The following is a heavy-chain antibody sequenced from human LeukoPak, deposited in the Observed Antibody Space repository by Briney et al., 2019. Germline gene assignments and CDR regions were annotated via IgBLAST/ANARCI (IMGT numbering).Heavy chain of an antibody. J-gene: IGHJ3*02. CDR3: ASEWMIGDAFDI. CDR1: GGTFSSYA. D-gene: IGHD3-22*01. Sequence: SVKVSCKASGGTFSSYAISWVRQAPGQGLEWMGGIIPIFGTANYAQKFQGRVTITTDESTSTAYMELSRLRSEDTAVYHCASEWMIGDAFDIWGQGTMVTVSS. CDR2: IIPIFGTA. V-gene: IGHV1-69*05.